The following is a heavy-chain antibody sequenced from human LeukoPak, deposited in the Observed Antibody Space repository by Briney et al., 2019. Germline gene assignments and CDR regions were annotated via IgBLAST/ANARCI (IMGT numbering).Heavy chain of an antibody. CDR1: GFTFYNYW. V-gene: IGHV3-74*01. CDR2: IKSDGKT. J-gene: IGHJ1*01. CDR3: ARAPSEIGGYYPEYFRP. D-gene: IGHD3-22*01. Sequence: GGSLRLSCAASGFTFYNYWMHWVRQAPGKGLVWVSRIKSDGKTNYADSVKGRFTISRDNAKNTVSLQMNSLRAEDTGVYYCARAPSEIGGYYPEYFRPWGQGTLVTVSS.